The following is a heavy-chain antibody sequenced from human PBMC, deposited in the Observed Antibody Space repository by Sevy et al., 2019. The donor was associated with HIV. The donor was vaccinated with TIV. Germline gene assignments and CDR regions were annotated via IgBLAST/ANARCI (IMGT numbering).Heavy chain of an antibody. CDR1: GFSFSNYD. Sequence: GGSLRLSCAASGFSFSNYDMHWVRQAPGKGLDWVAVISHDERYKNYAESVKVRFTISRDNFKNTLFLQMDNLRPEDTAVYFCARLVSCGGDCYYLDSWGQGALVTVSS. D-gene: IGHD2-21*02. V-gene: IGHV3-30*01. CDR3: ARLVSCGGDCYYLDS. CDR2: ISHDERYK. J-gene: IGHJ4*02.